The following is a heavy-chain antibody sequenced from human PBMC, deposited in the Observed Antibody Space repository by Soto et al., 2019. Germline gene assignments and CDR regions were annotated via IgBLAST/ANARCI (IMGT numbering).Heavy chain of an antibody. CDR1: GFSFSDYY. CDR2: ISGNGEII. J-gene: IGHJ4*02. D-gene: IGHD4-17*01. V-gene: IGHV3-11*01. CDR3: ARDVDADFRTDFDY. Sequence: GGSLRLSCAASGFSFSDYYIHWIRRAPGKGLEWISYISGNGEIIQYAASARGRFTISRDNAENSVYLEMDSLRAEDTALYYCARDVDADFRTDFDYWGRGTLVTVSS.